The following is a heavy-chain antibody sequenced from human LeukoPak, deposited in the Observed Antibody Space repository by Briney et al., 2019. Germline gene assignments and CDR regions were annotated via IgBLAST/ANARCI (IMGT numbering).Heavy chain of an antibody. CDR2: ISPSSTSI. V-gene: IGHV3-48*01. CDR1: GSTFSSYS. CDR3: ARDAASGNNWFDP. J-gene: IGHJ5*02. D-gene: IGHD2-15*01. Sequence: GGSLRLSCAASGSTFSSYSMNWVRQAPGKGLEWISYISPSSTSIYYADSVKGRFTISRDNAEKSLYLQMNSLRAEDTAVYYCARDAASGNNWFDPWGQGTLVTVSS.